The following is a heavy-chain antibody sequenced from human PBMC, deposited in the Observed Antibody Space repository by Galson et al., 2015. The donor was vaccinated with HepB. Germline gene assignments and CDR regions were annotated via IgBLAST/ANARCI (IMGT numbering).Heavy chain of an antibody. CDR2: ISYDGSNK. J-gene: IGHJ4*02. CDR3: AKDYYGSGSYYGVLDY. V-gene: IGHV3-30*18. Sequence: SLRLSCAASGFTFSSYGMNWVRQAPGKGLEWVAVISYDGSNKYYADSVKGRFTISSDNAKKTLYLQMNSLRAEDTAVYYCAKDYYGSGSYYGVLDYWVQGTLVTVS. CDR1: GFTFSSYG. D-gene: IGHD3-10*01.